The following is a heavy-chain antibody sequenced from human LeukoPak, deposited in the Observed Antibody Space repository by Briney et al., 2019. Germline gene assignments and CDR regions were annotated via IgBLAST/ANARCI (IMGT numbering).Heavy chain of an antibody. CDR2: INTDGSST. Sequence: GGSLSLSCAASGFTFSSYWMHWARQPPGKGLVWVSLINTDGSSTSYADFVKGRFTISRDNSKNTLYLQMNSLRAEDTAVYYCARDRGSSWYASQFDYWGQGTLVTVSS. CDR1: GFTFSSYW. V-gene: IGHV3-74*01. CDR3: ARDRGSSWYASQFDY. D-gene: IGHD6-13*01. J-gene: IGHJ4*02.